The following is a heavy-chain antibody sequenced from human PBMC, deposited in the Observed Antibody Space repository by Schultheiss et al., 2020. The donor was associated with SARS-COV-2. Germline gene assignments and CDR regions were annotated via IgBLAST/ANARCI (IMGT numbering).Heavy chain of an antibody. CDR3: ARAEAYGPLDY. D-gene: IGHD4-17*01. CDR2: IYYSGST. J-gene: IGHJ4*02. CDR1: GGSISSGGYY. Sequence: SQTLSLTCAVYGGSISSGGYYWSWIRQHPGKGLEWIGYIYYSGSTNYNPSLKSRVTISVDTSKNQFSLKLSSVTAADTAVYYCARAEAYGPLDYWGQGTLVTVSS. V-gene: IGHV4-31*02.